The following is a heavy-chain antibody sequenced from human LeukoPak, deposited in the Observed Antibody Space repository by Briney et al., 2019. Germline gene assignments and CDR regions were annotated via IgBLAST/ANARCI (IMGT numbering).Heavy chain of an antibody. CDR1: GVSINDYY. V-gene: IGHV4-34*01. Sequence: SETLSLTCGVFGVSINDYYWSWIRQSPGKGLEWIGEISHTEGSRYNPSLESRVPMSVGTSENQLSLKLIFVTAADTAVYYCARIRCGHSGSVCYNHWGLGTLVTVSS. J-gene: IGHJ4*02. D-gene: IGHD2-21*01. CDR3: ARIRCGHSGSVCYNH. CDR2: ISHTEGS.